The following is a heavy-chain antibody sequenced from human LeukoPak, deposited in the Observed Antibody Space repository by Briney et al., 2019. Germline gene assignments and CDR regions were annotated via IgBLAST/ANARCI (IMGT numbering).Heavy chain of an antibody. D-gene: IGHD2-2*01. CDR3: ARDTFQPGLIDS. CDR1: GFTFGSYA. CDR2: INDDSTDI. J-gene: IGHJ4*02. V-gene: IGHV3-21*05. Sequence: PGGSLRLSCAASGFTFGSYAMYWVRQAPGKGPEWVSYINDDSTDIHYADSVKGRFSISRDSARNTLYLQLSSLRAEDTAVYYCARDTFQPGLIDSWGQGTLVTVSS.